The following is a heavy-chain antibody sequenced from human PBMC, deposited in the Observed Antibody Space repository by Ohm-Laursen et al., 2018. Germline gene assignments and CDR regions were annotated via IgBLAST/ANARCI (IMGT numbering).Heavy chain of an antibody. CDR2: IGGSGNNI. CDR3: ARGTATTGADF. CDR1: GFSFSSFE. D-gene: IGHD4-17*01. V-gene: IGHV3-48*03. J-gene: IGHJ4*02. Sequence: SLRLSCAASGFSFSSFEMNWVRQAPGKGLEWVSDIGGSGNNIHYADSVKGRFTISRDNAKNSLYLQMNSLRAEDTAVYYCARGTATTGADFWGQGTLVTVSS.